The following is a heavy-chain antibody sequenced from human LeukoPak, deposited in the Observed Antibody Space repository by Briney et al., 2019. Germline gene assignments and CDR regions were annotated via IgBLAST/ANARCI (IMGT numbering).Heavy chain of an antibody. CDR3: ARQTLYNSGDYFTDAEYFQH. J-gene: IGHJ1*01. CDR2: MSHDGSDK. Sequence: GGSLRLSCAASGFTFSRYAMYWVRQAPGKGLEWVAIMSHDGSDKYYTDSVKGRFTISRDNSRNTLYLQMNSLRAEDTAVYYCARQTLYNSGDYFTDAEYFQHWGQGTLVTVSS. V-gene: IGHV3-30-3*01. D-gene: IGHD3-10*01. CDR1: GFTFSRYA.